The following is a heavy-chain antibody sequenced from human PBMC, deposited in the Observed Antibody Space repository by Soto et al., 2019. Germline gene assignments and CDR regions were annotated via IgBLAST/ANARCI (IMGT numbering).Heavy chain of an antibody. Sequence: PSETLSLTCTVFGVSLSSYYWTWIRQSPGKGLEWIGYVYFSGNTNYNPSLKSRVTISIDTYKNQFSLRLASVTAADTAFYYCGSVRPSGYVMSWGQGTLVTVSS. CDR1: GVSLSSYY. CDR2: VYFSGNT. J-gene: IGHJ4*02. CDR3: GSVRPSGYVMS. V-gene: IGHV4-59*01. D-gene: IGHD6-25*01.